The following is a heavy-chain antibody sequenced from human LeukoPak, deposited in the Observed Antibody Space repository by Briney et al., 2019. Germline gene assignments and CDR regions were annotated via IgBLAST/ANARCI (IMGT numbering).Heavy chain of an antibody. V-gene: IGHV3-21*01. CDR3: ASDRIAVAFVVT. Sequence: GGSLRLSCTASGFTFGDYAMNWVRQAPGKGLEWVSSISSSSSYIYYADSVKGRFTISRDNAKNSLYLQMNSLRAEDTAVYYCASDRIAVAFVVTWGQGTMVTVSS. CDR2: ISSSSSYI. CDR1: GFTFGDYA. J-gene: IGHJ3*01. D-gene: IGHD6-19*01.